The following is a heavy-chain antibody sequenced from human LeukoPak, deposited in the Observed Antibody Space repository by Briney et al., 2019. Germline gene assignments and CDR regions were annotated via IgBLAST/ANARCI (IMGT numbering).Heavy chain of an antibody. J-gene: IGHJ4*02. CDR3: AKGHIPYYYDSSGYYYGDY. CDR1: GFTFSSYA. CDR2: ISGSGGST. Sequence: GGSLRLSCAASGFTFSSYAMSWVRQAPGKGLEWVSAISGSGGSTYYADSVKGRFTISRDNSKNTLYLQMNSLRAEDTAVYYCAKGHIPYYYDSSGYYYGDYWGQGTLVTVSS. D-gene: IGHD3-22*01. V-gene: IGHV3-23*01.